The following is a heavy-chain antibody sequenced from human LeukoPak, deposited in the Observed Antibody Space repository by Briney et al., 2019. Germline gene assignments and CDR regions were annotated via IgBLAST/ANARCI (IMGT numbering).Heavy chain of an antibody. J-gene: IGHJ5*02. CDR3: AKDALGYCSGGSCSTRSWFDP. V-gene: IGHV3-30*18. CDR1: GFTFSSYG. Sequence: PGGSLRLSCAASGFTFSSYGMHWVRQAPGKGLEWVAVISYDGSNKYYADSVKGRFTISRDNPKNTLYLQMNSLRAEDTAVYYCAKDALGYCSGGSCSTRSWFDPWGQGTLVTVSS. D-gene: IGHD2-15*01. CDR2: ISYDGSNK.